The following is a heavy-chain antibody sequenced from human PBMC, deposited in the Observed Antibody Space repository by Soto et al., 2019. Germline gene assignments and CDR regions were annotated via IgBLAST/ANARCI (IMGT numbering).Heavy chain of an antibody. D-gene: IGHD3-3*02. CDR1: GGTFSNYA. CDR3: GIGSDY. V-gene: IGHV1-69*06. J-gene: IGHJ4*02. CDR2: IIPMTETP. Sequence: QVQVVQSGADVKQPGSSVKVSCKASGGTFSNYAISWVRQAPGHGLEWVGGIIPMTETPVYGQTVQGRLTITADKITSADHMEPCCVRSGGSAGYYCGIGSDYCGQG.